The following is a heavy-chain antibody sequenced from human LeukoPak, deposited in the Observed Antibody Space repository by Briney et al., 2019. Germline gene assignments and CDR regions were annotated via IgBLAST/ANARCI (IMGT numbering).Heavy chain of an antibody. J-gene: IGHJ3*02. CDR2: IRSKANSYAT. V-gene: IGHV3-73*01. Sequence: GGSLRLSCAASGFTFSGSAMHWVRQACGKGREGVGRIRSKANSYATAYAASVKGRFTISRDDSKNTAYLQMNSLKTEDTAVYYCTILRYFDWLLYPNAFDIWGQGTMVTVSS. D-gene: IGHD3-9*01. CDR3: TILRYFDWLLYPNAFDI. CDR1: GFTFSGSA.